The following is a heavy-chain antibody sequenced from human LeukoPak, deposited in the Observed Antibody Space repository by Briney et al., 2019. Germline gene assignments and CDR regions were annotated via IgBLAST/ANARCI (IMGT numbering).Heavy chain of an antibody. D-gene: IGHD3-10*01. V-gene: IGHV3-30*02. Sequence: PGGSLRLSCAASGFTFSSYGMHWVRQAPGKGLEWVAFIRYDGSNKFYVDSVKGRFTISRDNSKNTLYLQMNSLRSEDTAVYYCALPMGQDWGQGTLVTVSS. J-gene: IGHJ4*02. CDR3: ALPMGQD. CDR1: GFTFSSYG. CDR2: IRYDGSNK.